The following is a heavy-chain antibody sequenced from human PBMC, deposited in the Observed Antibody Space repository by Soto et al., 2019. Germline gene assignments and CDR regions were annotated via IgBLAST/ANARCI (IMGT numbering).Heavy chain of an antibody. D-gene: IGHD6-19*01. CDR1: GFTFDDYA. Sequence: GGSLRLSCVASGFTFDDYAMHWVRQVPGRGLEWVSGISWNSGRIEYADSVKGRFTISRDNAKKSLHLQMNSLRIEDTALYYCSPSGPYSWGQGTLVTVSS. V-gene: IGHV3-9*01. CDR3: SPSGPYS. CDR2: ISWNSGRI. J-gene: IGHJ5*02.